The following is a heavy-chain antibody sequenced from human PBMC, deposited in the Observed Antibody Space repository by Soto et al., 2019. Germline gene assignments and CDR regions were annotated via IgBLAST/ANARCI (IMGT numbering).Heavy chain of an antibody. J-gene: IGHJ6*02. D-gene: IGHD2-21*02. Sequence: QVQLVESGGGVVQPGRSLRLSCAASGCTFSSNAMHWVRQAPGKGLEWVAVISYDGSNKYYADSVKGRFTISRDNSKNTLYLQMNSLRAEDTAVYYCARTYCGGDCYSDYYYYGMDVWGQGTTVTDSS. V-gene: IGHV3-30-3*01. CDR1: GCTFSSNA. CDR2: ISYDGSNK. CDR3: ARTYCGGDCYSDYYYYGMDV.